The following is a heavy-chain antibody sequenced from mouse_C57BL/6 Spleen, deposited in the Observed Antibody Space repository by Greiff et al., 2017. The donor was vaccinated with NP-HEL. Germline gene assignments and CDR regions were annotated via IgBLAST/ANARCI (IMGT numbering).Heavy chain of an antibody. CDR3: ARKGDDYDAMDY. CDR1: GYAFSSYW. CDR2: IYPGDGDT. V-gene: IGHV1-80*01. J-gene: IGHJ4*01. Sequence: QVQLQQSGAELVKPGASVKISCKASGYAFSSYWMNWVKQRPGKGLEWIGQIYPGDGDTNYNGKFKGKATLTADKSSSTAYMQLSSLTSEDSAVYFCARKGDDYDAMDYWGQGTSVTVSS.